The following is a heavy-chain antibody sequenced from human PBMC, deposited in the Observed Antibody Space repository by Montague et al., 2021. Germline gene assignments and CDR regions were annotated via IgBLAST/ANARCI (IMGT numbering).Heavy chain of an antibody. CDR3: ARAGPRTYGGYSLDY. CDR1: GGSISSSSYE. D-gene: IGHD6-19*01. CDR2: NYYRGNT. J-gene: IGHJ4*02. V-gene: IGHV4-39*01. Sequence: ETLSLTCTVSGGSISSSSYEWGWIRQPPGKGLGWIGSNYYRGNTYYNPSLKSRVSLSIDTSKNQFSPKMNSVTAADTAVYYCARAGPRTYGGYSLDYWGQGALVTVSS.